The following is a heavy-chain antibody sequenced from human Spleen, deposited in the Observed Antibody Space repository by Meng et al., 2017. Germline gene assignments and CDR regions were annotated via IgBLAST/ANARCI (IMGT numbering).Heavy chain of an antibody. CDR1: GYTFTGYY. J-gene: IGHJ4*02. CDR3: ARDEDISAAGKLFGDY. CDR2: INPNSGGT. V-gene: IGHV1-2*06. Sequence: ASVKVSCKVSGYTFTGYYMHWVRQAPGQGLEWMGRINPNSGGTNYAQKFQGRVTMTGDTSISTAYMELSGLRSDDTAMYYCARDEDISAAGKLFGDYWGQGTLVTVSS. D-gene: IGHD6-13*01.